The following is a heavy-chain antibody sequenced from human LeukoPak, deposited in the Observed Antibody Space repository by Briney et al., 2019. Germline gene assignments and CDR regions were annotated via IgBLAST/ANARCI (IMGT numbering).Heavy chain of an antibody. V-gene: IGHV3-33*01. D-gene: IGHD3-22*01. CDR1: GSPSSSYG. J-gene: IGHJ4*02. Sequence: GGSLRLSCAASGSPSSSYGMHWVRQAPGKGLEWVAVIWYDGSNKYYADSVKGRFTISRDNSKNTLYLQMNSLRAEDTAVYYCTRRGHYYDSSGYYGNDYWGQGTLVTVSS. CDR3: TRRGHYYDSSGYYGNDY. CDR2: IWYDGSNK.